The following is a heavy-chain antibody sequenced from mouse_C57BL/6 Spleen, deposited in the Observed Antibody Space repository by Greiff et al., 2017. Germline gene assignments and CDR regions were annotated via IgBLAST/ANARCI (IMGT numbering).Heavy chain of an antibody. J-gene: IGHJ3*01. CDR3: ARGDDYEGFAY. CDR2: IYPRSGNT. D-gene: IGHD2-4*01. CDR1: GYTFTSYG. V-gene: IGHV1-81*01. Sequence: QVHVKQSGAELARPGASVKLSCKASGYTFTSYGISWVKQRTGQGLEWIGEIYPRSGNTYYNEKFKGKATLTADKSTSTAYMELRSLTSEDTAVYFCARGDDYEGFAYWGQGTLVTVSA.